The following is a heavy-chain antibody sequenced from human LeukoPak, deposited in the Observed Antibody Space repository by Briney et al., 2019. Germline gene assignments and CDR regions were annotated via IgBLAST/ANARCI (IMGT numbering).Heavy chain of an antibody. CDR3: AREAPMTRGMDV. V-gene: IGHV1-69*04. J-gene: IGHJ6*02. D-gene: IGHD2-21*02. Sequence: SVKVSCKASGGTFSSYAISRVRQAPGQGLEWMGRIIPILGIANYAQKFQGRVTITADKSTSTAYMELSSLRSEDTAVYYCAREAPMTRGMDVWGQGTTVTVSS. CDR2: IIPILGIA. CDR1: GGTFSSYA.